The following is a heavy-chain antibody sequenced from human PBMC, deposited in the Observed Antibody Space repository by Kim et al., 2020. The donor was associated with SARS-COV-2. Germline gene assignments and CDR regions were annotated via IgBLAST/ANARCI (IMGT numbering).Heavy chain of an antibody. V-gene: IGHV3-74*01. D-gene: IGHD3-10*01. J-gene: IGHJ6*02. CDR2: INSDGSST. CDR3: ARDEAYGSGVYPLGGMDV. Sequence: GGSLRLSCAASGFTFSSYWMHWVRQAPGKGLVWVSRINSDGSSTSYADSVKGRFTISRDNAKNTLYLQMNSLRAEDTAVYYCARDEAYGSGVYPLGGMDVWGQGTTVTVSS. CDR1: GFTFSSYW.